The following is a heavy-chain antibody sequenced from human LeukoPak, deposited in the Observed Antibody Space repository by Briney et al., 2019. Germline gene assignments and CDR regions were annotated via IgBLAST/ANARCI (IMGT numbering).Heavy chain of an antibody. CDR1: GGSISSSGYS. Sequence: SETLSLTCAVSGGSISSSGYSWSWIRQPPGKGLEWIGYIYHSGGTYYNPSLKSRVTISVDRSSNQFSLKLTSVTAADTAVYYCARTVTTTHFNYWGQGTLVTVSS. D-gene: IGHD4-11*01. J-gene: IGHJ4*02. V-gene: IGHV4-30-2*01. CDR2: IYHSGGT. CDR3: ARTVTTTHFNY.